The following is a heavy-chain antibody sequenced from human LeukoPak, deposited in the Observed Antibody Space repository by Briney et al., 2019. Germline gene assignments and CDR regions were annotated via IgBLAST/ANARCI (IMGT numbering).Heavy chain of an antibody. CDR2: MKQDGSEK. D-gene: IGHD5-24*01. Sequence: GGSLRLSCAASGFTFSSYWMSWVRQAPGKGLEWVANMKQDGSEKYYVDSVKGRFTISRDNAKNSLYLQMNSLRAEDTAVYYCARPLRDGYNFDAFDIWGQGTMVTVSP. V-gene: IGHV3-7*05. CDR3: ARPLRDGYNFDAFDI. J-gene: IGHJ3*02. CDR1: GFTFSSYW.